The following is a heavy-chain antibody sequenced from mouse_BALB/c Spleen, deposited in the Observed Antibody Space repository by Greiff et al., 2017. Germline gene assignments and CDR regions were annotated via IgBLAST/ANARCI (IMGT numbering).Heavy chain of an antibody. J-gene: IGHJ4*01. D-gene: IGHD1-1*01. V-gene: IGHV5-6-4*01. CDR1: GFTFSSYT. CDR2: ISSGGSYT. Sequence: EVHLVESGGGLVKPGGSLKLSCAASGFTFSSYTMSWVRQTPEKRLEWVATISSGGSYTYYPDSVKGRFTISRDNAKNTLYLQMSSLKSEDTAMYYCTREGYGSSYAMDYWGQGTSVTVSS. CDR3: TREGYGSSYAMDY.